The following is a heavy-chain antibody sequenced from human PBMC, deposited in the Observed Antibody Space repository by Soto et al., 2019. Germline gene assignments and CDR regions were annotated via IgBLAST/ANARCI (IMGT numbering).Heavy chain of an antibody. Sequence: SETLSLTCSVSDGSITSGSYYWGWIRQPPGKGLEWIGNIYYSGFPYYNPSLKSRVTISVDTSKNQFSLILTSVAAADTAVYYCARLGDNWNDPWYWGQGALVTVSS. CDR3: ARLGDNWNDPWY. J-gene: IGHJ4*02. CDR2: IYYSGFP. CDR1: DGSITSGSYY. D-gene: IGHD1-1*01. V-gene: IGHV4-39*01.